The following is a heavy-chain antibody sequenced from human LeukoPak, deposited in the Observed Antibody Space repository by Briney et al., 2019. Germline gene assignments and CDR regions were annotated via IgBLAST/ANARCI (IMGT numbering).Heavy chain of an antibody. Sequence: SETLSLTCTVSGGSISSYYWSWIRQPPGKGLEWIGYTYCSGSTNYNPSLKSRVTISVDTSKNQFSLKLSSVTAADTAVYYCASAVASGLQFDAFDIWGQGTMVTVSS. CDR1: GGSISSYY. CDR3: ASAVASGLQFDAFDI. V-gene: IGHV4-59*08. CDR2: TYCSGST. J-gene: IGHJ3*02. D-gene: IGHD2-15*01.